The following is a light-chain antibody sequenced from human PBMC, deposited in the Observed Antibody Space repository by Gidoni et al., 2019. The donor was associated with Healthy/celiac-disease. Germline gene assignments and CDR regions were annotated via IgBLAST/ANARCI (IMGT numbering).Light chain of an antibody. V-gene: IGLV2-11*01. J-gene: IGLJ1*01. CDR2: DVS. Sequence: QAALTPPRSASGSPGQSVTISCTGTSSDVGGYNYVSSSQQHPGKAPKLMIYDVSKRPSGVPNRFAGSKSGNTASLTISGLQAEDEAEYYCCSYAGSYTHYVFGTGTKVTVL. CDR3: CSYAGSYTHYV. CDR1: SSDVGGYNY.